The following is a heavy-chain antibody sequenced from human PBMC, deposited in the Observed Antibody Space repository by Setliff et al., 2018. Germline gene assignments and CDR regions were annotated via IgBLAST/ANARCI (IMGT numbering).Heavy chain of an antibody. V-gene: IGHV3-23*01. D-gene: IGHD3-9*01. J-gene: IGHJ6*02. CDR1: GFTFDDYA. CDR2: ISSTITST. Sequence: GGSLRLSCAASGFTFDDYAMHWVRQAPGKGLEWVSGISSTITSTYYADSVKGRFAISRDNSKNTLYLQMNSLRAEDTAVYYCAKHGAYNDFLTGYNFYYDMDVWGQGTTVTVSS. CDR3: AKHGAYNDFLTGYNFYYDMDV.